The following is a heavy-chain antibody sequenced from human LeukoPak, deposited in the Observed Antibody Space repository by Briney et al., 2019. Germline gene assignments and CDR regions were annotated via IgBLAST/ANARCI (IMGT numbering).Heavy chain of an antibody. CDR3: ARHGGVAIAAEGIDY. CDR1: GGSFSSSTYY. J-gene: IGHJ4*02. CDR2: IFYSGST. Sequence: PSETLSLTCTVSGGSFSSSTYYWGWIRQPPGKGLERIGSIFYSGSTYYNPSLKSRVTISVDTSRNQFSLKLSSVTAAGTAVYYCARHGGVAIAAEGIDYWGQGTLVTVSS. V-gene: IGHV4-39*01. D-gene: IGHD6-13*01.